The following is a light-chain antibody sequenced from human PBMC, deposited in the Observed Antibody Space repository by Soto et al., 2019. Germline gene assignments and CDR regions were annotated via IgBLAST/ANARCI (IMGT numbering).Light chain of an antibody. J-gene: IGKJ1*01. CDR2: KAS. CDR3: QQYNNYGLWT. CDR1: QSVSSW. Sequence: DIQITQSPSTLSASVGDRVTITCRATQSVSSWLAWYQQKPGKAPKLLIYKASSLESGVPSRFSGSGSGAEFTLTISSLQPDDFATYYCQQYNNYGLWTFGQGTKVDIK. V-gene: IGKV1-5*03.